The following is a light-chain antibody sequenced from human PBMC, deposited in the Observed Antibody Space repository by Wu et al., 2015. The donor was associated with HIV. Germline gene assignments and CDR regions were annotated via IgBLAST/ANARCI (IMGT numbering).Light chain of an antibody. V-gene: IGKV3-20*01. CDR2: AAS. CDR3: QSYGSSPPYT. J-gene: IGKJ2*01. CDR1: ETISSSY. Sequence: EIVLTQSPGTLSLSPGERATLSCRASETISSSYLGWYQQKRGQAPRLLIYAASIRATAIPDRFSGSGYGSDFTLTISRLEPEDFAMYYCQSYGSSPPYTFGQGTKLEI.